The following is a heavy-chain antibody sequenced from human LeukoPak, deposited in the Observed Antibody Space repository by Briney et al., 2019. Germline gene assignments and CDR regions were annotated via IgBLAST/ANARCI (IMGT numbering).Heavy chain of an antibody. CDR2: IGSGGSTI. CDR3: ARSRSGLFYYGMDV. CDR1: GFTFSFYE. Sequence: PGGSLRLSCAASGFTFSFYELNWVRQAPGKGLEWISFIGSGGSTIHCADSVKGRFTISRDNAKNSLYLQMNSLRAEDTAVYYCARSRSGLFYYGMDVWGQGTTVTVSS. V-gene: IGHV3-48*03. J-gene: IGHJ6*02.